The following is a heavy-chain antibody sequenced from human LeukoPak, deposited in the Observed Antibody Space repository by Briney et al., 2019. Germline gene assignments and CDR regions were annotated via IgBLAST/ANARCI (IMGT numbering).Heavy chain of an antibody. CDR3: ARVRGDDKYSSGWYLDY. Sequence: GGSLRLSCAASGFTFSSYAMNWVRRGPGKGLEWVSAISGSGAYAYYPDSVKGRFTTSRDNSQNTLYLQMNSLRAEDTAVYYCARVRGDDKYSSGWYLDYWGQGTLVTVSS. V-gene: IGHV3-23*01. CDR1: GFTFSSYA. CDR2: ISGSGAYA. D-gene: IGHD6-19*01. J-gene: IGHJ4*02.